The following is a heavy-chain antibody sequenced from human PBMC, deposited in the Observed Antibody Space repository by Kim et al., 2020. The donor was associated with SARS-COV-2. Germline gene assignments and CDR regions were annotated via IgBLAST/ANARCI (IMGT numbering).Heavy chain of an antibody. V-gene: IGHV4-31*03. CDR1: GGSISSGGYY. Sequence: SETLSLTCTVSGGSISSGGYYWSWIRQHPGKGLEWIGYIYYSGSTYYNPSLKSRVTISVDTSKNQFSLKLSSVTAADTAVYYCAGDRDSSGYYYPGAFDIWGQGTMVTVSS. J-gene: IGHJ3*02. CDR2: IYYSGST. D-gene: IGHD3-22*01. CDR3: AGDRDSSGYYYPGAFDI.